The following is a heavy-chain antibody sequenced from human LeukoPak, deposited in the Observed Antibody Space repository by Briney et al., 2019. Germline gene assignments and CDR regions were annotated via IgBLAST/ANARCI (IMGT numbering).Heavy chain of an antibody. CDR2: INHSGST. D-gene: IGHD3-22*01. V-gene: IGHV4-34*01. J-gene: IGHJ4*02. Sequence: PETLSLTCAVYGGSFSGYYWSWIRQPPGKGLEWIGEINHSGSTNYNPSLKSRVTISVDTSKNQFSLKLNSVTAADTAVYYCARSSESYDSSGYYSYYFDYWGQGTLVTVSS. CDR1: GGSFSGYY. CDR3: ARSSESYDSSGYYSYYFDY.